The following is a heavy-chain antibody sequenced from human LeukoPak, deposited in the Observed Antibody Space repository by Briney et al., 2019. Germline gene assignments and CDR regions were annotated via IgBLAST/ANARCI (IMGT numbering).Heavy chain of an antibody. Sequence: SVKVSCKASGGTFSSYAISWVRQAPGQGLERMGGIIPIFGTANYAQKFQGRVTITADESTSTAYMELSSLRSEDTAVYYCASPGIAVADNDYWGQGTLVTVSS. CDR2: IIPIFGTA. J-gene: IGHJ4*02. D-gene: IGHD6-19*01. V-gene: IGHV1-69*13. CDR3: ASPGIAVADNDY. CDR1: GGTFSSYA.